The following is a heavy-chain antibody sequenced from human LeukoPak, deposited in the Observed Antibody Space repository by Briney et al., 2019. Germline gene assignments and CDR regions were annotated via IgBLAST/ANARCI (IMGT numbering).Heavy chain of an antibody. CDR2: ISAYNGNT. V-gene: IGHV1-18*01. Sequence: ASVKVFCKASGYTFTSYGISWVRQAPGQGLEWMGWISAYNGNTNYAQKLQGRVTMTTDTSTSTAYMELRSLRSDDTAVYYCAREGAYCSSTSCSLDPYYYYMDVWGKGTTVTVSS. J-gene: IGHJ6*03. CDR3: AREGAYCSSTSCSLDPYYYYMDV. CDR1: GYTFTSYG. D-gene: IGHD2-2*01.